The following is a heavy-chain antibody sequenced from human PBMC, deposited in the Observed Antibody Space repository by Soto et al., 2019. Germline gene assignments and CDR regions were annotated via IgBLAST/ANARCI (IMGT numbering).Heavy chain of an antibody. D-gene: IGHD2-15*01. J-gene: IGHJ5*02. V-gene: IGHV4-39*01. Sequence: QLQLQESGPGLVKPSETLSLTCAVSGDSITRNSYYWGCIHQPPGKGLEWIGTIHYSGNTYYNLSLKSRVTIFVDTSKYQFSLRLTSVTASDTAVYYCARHRFWWYTSAPFNWFNLWGQRSMVTVSS. CDR1: GDSITRNSYY. CDR3: ARHRFWWYTSAPFNWFNL. CDR2: IHYSGNT.